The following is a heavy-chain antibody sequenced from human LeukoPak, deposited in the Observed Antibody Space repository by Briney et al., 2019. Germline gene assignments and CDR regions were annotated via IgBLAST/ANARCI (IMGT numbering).Heavy chain of an antibody. Sequence: PSETLSLSCTVSGGSISSGGYYWSWIRQHPGKGLEWIGYIYYSGSTYYNPSLKSRVTISVDTSKNQFSLKLSSVTAADTAVYYCARVFLQYYFDYWGQGTLVTVSS. D-gene: IGHD2/OR15-2a*01. J-gene: IGHJ4*02. CDR1: GGSISSGGYY. CDR3: ARVFLQYYFDY. CDR2: IYYSGST. V-gene: IGHV4-31*03.